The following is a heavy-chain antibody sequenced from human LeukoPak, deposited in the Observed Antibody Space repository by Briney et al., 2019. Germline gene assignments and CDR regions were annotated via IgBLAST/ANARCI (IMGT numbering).Heavy chain of an antibody. V-gene: IGHV3-23*01. CDR3: AKDNRGDNWNDLAIAY. CDR2: VSGSGGST. J-gene: IGHJ4*02. Sequence: GGSLRLSCAASGFSFSSYAMSWVRQAPGKGLEWVSTVSGSGGSTYYADSVKGRFTISRDNSKNTLYLQMNSLRAEDTAVYYCAKDNRGDNWNDLAIAYWGQGTLVTVSS. D-gene: IGHD1-20*01. CDR1: GFSFSSYA.